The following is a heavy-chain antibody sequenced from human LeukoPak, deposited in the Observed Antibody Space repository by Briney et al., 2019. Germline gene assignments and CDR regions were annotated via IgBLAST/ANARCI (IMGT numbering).Heavy chain of an antibody. CDR3: ARVTGYAFDI. Sequence: GGSLRLSCAVSGLTFSDYYMSWIRQAPGKGLEWVSYISSSGSSMFYADSVKGRFTISRDNAKNSLYLQMNSLRAEDTAVYYCARVTGYAFDIWGQGTMVTVSS. CDR2: ISSSGSSM. CDR1: GLTFSDYY. V-gene: IGHV3-11*04. J-gene: IGHJ3*02.